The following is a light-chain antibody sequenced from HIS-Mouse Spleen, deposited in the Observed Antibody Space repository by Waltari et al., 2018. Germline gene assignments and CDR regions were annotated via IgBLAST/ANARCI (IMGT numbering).Light chain of an antibody. J-gene: IGLJ1*01. CDR3: QVWDSSSDHYV. CDR1: NIGSKS. V-gene: IGLV3-21*03. CDR2: DDS. Sequence: SYVLTQPPSVSVAPGKTARITCGGNNIGSKSVHWYQQKPGQAPGLVVYDDSDRPSGLPERFSGSNSGNTATLTISRVEAGDEADYYCQVWDSSSDHYVFGTGTKVTVL.